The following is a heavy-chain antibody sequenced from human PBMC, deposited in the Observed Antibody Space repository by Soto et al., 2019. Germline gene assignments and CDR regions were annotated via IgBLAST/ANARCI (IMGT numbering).Heavy chain of an antibody. CDR2: INPSGGST. CDR3: ERDRYYDSSGSYFDY. Sequence: APVKVSCKASGYTFTSYYMHWVRQAPGQGLEWMGIINPSGGSTSYAQKFQGRVTMTRDTSTSTVYMELSSLRSQDTAVYYCERDRYYDSSGSYFDYWGQGTLVTVSS. CDR1: GYTFTSYY. V-gene: IGHV1-46*01. D-gene: IGHD3-22*01. J-gene: IGHJ4*02.